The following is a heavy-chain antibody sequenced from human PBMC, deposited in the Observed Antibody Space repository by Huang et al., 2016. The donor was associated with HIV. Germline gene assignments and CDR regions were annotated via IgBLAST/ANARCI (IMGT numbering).Heavy chain of an antibody. V-gene: IGHV5-51*01. J-gene: IGHJ6*02. CDR3: ARLDTARNYYYYGLDV. Sequence: EEQLVQSGAEVKKPGESLKISCEGSGYSFAKYWIGWVRQMPGKGLGVLGITYPDDFDTRYSPSFQGQVSISADKSISTAYLQWSSLKASDTAMYYCARLDTARNYYYYGLDVWGQGTSVIVSS. CDR2: TYPDDFDT. D-gene: IGHD5-18*01. CDR1: GYSFAKYW.